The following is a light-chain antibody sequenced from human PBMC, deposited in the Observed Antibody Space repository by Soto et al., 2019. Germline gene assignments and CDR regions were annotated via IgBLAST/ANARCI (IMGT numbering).Light chain of an antibody. CDR3: QQSYITPYT. CDR1: QNIAGY. CDR2: GSS. Sequence: DIQMTQSPSSLSVSVGDRVTITCRASQNIAGYLNWYQQKPGKAPQLLIYGSSNLQSGVPSTFSGSGSGTDFTLTLSSLQPEDFATYYCQQSYITPYTFGQGTKLEIK. V-gene: IGKV1-39*01. J-gene: IGKJ2*01.